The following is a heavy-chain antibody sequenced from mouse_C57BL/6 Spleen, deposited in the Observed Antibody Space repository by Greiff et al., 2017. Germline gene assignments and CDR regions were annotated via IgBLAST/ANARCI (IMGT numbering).Heavy chain of an antibody. V-gene: IGHV1-26*01. CDR1: GYTFTDYY. Sequence: VQLQQSGPELVKPGASVKISCKASGYTFTDYYMNWVKQSHGKSLEWIGDINPNNGGTSYNQKFKGKATLTVDKSSSTAYMELRSLTSEDSAVYYCARGNYDPSYAMDYWGQGTSVTVSS. CDR2: INPNNGGT. CDR3: ARGNYDPSYAMDY. J-gene: IGHJ4*01. D-gene: IGHD2-4*01.